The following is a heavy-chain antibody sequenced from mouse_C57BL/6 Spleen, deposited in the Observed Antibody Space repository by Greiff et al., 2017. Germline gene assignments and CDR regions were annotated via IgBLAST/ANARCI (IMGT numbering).Heavy chain of an antibody. D-gene: IGHD2-2*01. J-gene: IGHJ4*01. CDR1: GFSLTSYG. CDR3: ARTTMVTPRAMDY. CDR2: IWRGGST. V-gene: IGHV2-2*01. Sequence: QVQLKQSGPGLVQPSQSLSITCTVSGFSLTSYGVHWVRQSPGKGLEWLGVIWRGGSTDYNAAFISRLSISKDNSKSQVFFKMNSLQADDTAIYYCARTTMVTPRAMDYWGQGTSVTVSS.